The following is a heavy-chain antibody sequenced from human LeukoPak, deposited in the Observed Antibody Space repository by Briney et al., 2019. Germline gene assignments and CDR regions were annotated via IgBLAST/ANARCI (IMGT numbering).Heavy chain of an antibody. CDR1: GYTFTSYV. CDR2: MNPNSGNT. J-gene: IGHJ5*02. CDR3: ARGRPSSSWIQNWFDP. V-gene: IGHV1-8*01. Sequence: ASVKDSCKASGYTFTSYVINAVRQATGQGLEWMGWMNPNSGNTDNAQKFQGRVTMTRNTSISTAYMELSSLRSEDTAVYYCARGRPSSSWIQNWFDPWGQGTLVTVSS. D-gene: IGHD6-13*01.